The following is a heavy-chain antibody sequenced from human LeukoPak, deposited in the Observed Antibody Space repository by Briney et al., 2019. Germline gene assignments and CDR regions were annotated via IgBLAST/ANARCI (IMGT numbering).Heavy chain of an antibody. V-gene: IGHV4-61*02. J-gene: IGHJ4*02. Sequence: PSETLSLTCTVSGGSISSGSYYWSWIRQPAGKGLEWIGRIYTSGSINYNPSLKSRVTISVDTSKNQFSLKLSSVTAADTAVYYCARSLVYGDFSDYWGQGTLVTVSS. D-gene: IGHD4-17*01. CDR2: IYTSGSI. CDR3: ARSLVYGDFSDY. CDR1: GGSISSGSYY.